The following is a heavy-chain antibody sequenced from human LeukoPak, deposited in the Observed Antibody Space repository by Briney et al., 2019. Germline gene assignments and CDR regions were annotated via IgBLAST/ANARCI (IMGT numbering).Heavy chain of an antibody. V-gene: IGHV4-34*01. CDR3: GIFYAGSMD. CDR1: GRSFIDFS. D-gene: IGHD2/OR15-2a*01. J-gene: IGHJ4*02. CDR2: IDLSVAT. Sequence: SDTLSLTCAVYGRSFIDFSWKWFRQPPGKGLEWIGEIDLSVATKYNLFLMRQVTISVDKSQDQLSLRLSSVTAADTAVYYCGIFYAGSMDWGRGTLDRVSS.